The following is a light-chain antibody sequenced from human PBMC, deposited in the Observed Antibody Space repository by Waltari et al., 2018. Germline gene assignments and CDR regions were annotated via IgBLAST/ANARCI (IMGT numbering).Light chain of an antibody. CDR1: SSNIGTNT. CDR2: FND. Sequence: QSVLTQPPSASGTPGQRVTISCSGSSSNIGTNTVNWYKQLPGTAPKLVIYFNDQRPSGVPDRFSGSKSGTSASLAISGLQSEDEADFHCAVWDDSLNGLIFGGGTKLTVL. J-gene: IGLJ2*01. CDR3: AVWDDSLNGLI. V-gene: IGLV1-44*01.